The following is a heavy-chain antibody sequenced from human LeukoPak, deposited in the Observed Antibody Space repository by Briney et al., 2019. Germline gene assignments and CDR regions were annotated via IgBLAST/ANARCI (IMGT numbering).Heavy chain of an antibody. J-gene: IGHJ5*02. CDR1: GYTFTSYA. V-gene: IGHV1-3*01. CDR2: INAGNGNT. D-gene: IGHD1-26*01. CDR3: ARGALYSGSPPEDWFDP. Sequence: ASVKVSCKASGYTFTSYAMHWVRQAPGQRLEWMGWINAGNGNTKYSQKSQGRVTITRDTSASTAYMELSSLRSEDTAVYYCARGALYSGSPPEDWFDPWGQGTLVTVSS.